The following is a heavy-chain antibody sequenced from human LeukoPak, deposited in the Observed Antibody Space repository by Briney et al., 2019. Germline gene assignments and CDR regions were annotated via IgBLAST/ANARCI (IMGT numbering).Heavy chain of an antibody. V-gene: IGHV3-7*01. Sequence: PGGSLRLSCTASGFTFSNFWMGWVRQAPGKGLEWVANIKQDETEKFYLGSVKGRFTISRDNAKNSLYLQMNSLRAEDTAVYYCARMSGSRLPGNWGQGTLVTVSS. CDR3: ARMSGSRLPGN. J-gene: IGHJ4*02. CDR1: GFTFSNFW. CDR2: IKQDETEK. D-gene: IGHD3-3*01.